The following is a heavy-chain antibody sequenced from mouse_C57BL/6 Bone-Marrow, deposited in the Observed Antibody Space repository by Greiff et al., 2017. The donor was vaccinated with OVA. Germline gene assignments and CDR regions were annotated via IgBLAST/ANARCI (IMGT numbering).Heavy chain of an antibody. V-gene: IGHV1-55*01. D-gene: IGHD1-1*01. CDR2: IYPGSGST. CDR1: GYTFTSYW. Sequence: QVQLQQPGAELVKPGASVKMSCKASGYTFTSYWITWVKQRPGQGLEWIGDIYPGSGSTNYNEKFKSKATLTVDTSSSTAYMQLSSLTSEDSAVYYCAVITTVVATRAYWGQGTLVTVSA. J-gene: IGHJ3*01. CDR3: AVITTVVATRAY.